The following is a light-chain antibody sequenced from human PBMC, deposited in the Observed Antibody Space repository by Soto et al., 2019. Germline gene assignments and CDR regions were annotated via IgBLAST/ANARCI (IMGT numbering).Light chain of an antibody. CDR3: SSYSDSTTSYVI. V-gene: IGLV2-14*01. J-gene: IGLJ2*01. CDR2: EVS. CDR1: SSDVGSYDY. Sequence: QSVLTQPASVSASPGQSITMSCTGTSSDVGSYDYVSWYQHHPGKAPKLMIYEVSNRPSGVSNRFSGSKSGNTASLTISGLQAEDEADYYCSSYSDSTTSYVIFGGGTKVTVL.